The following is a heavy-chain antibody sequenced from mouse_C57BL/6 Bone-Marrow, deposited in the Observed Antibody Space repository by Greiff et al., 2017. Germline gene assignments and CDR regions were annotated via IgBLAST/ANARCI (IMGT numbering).Heavy chain of an antibody. D-gene: IGHD1-1*01. V-gene: IGHV1-81*01. J-gene: IGHJ1*03. CDR2: IYPRSGNT. Sequence: VQVVESGAELARPGASVKLSCKASGYTFTSYGISWVKQRTGQGLEWIGEIYPRSGNTYYNEKFKGKATLTADKSSSTAYMELRSLTSEDSAVYFCARDLTTVVAHWYFDVWGTGTTVTVSS. CDR3: ARDLTTVVAHWYFDV. CDR1: GYTFTSYG.